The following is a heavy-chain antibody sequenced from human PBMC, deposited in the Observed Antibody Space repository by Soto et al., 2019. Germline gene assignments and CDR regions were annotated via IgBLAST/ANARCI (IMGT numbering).Heavy chain of an antibody. J-gene: IGHJ3*02. CDR2: IYYSGST. D-gene: IGHD1-26*01. Sequence: QVQLQESGPGLVKPSETLSLTCTVSGGSISSYYWSWIRQPPGKGLEWIGYIYYSGSTNYNPSLKSRVTISVDTSKTQYSLKLSSVNAADTAVYYCARRWGYAFDIWGQGTMVTVSS. CDR1: GGSISSYY. CDR3: ARRWGYAFDI. V-gene: IGHV4-59*08.